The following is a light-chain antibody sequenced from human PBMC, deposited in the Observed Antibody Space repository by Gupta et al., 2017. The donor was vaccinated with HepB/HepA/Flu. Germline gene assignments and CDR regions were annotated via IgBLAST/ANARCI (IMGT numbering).Light chain of an antibody. CDR3: SSYTSNYLRV. Sequence: SALTQPASVSGSPGQSITISCTGTSSDVGGYDFVSWYQQHPGKAPKIIIYDVDSRPSGISDRFSGSKSGNTASLTISGLQDDDEADYYCSSYTSNYLRVFGGGTRVTVL. CDR2: DVD. CDR1: SSDVGGYDF. V-gene: IGLV2-14*03. J-gene: IGLJ3*02.